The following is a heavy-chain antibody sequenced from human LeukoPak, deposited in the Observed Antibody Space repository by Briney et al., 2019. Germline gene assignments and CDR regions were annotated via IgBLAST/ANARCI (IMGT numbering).Heavy chain of an antibody. J-gene: IGHJ4*02. D-gene: IGHD3-22*01. CDR2: IWYDGSNK. V-gene: IGHV3-33*06. CDR1: GFSFGSEW. Sequence: GGSLRRSCGGSGFSFGSEWMQWVREAPGKGLEWVAVIWYDGSNKYYADSVKGRFTISRDNSKNTLYLQMNSLRAEDTAVYYCAKDPQANYYDSSGLDYWGQGTLVTVSS. CDR3: AKDPQANYYDSSGLDY.